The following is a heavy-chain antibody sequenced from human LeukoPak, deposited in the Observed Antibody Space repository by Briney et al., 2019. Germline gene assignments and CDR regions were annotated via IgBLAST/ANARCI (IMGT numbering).Heavy chain of an antibody. CDR2: ISSSTSYI. D-gene: IGHD4-17*01. CDR1: GFAFNTAW. J-gene: IGHJ4*02. V-gene: IGHV3-21*01. Sequence: PGGSLRLSCAASGFAFNTAWMSWVRQAPGKGLEWVSSISSSTSYIYYADSVKGRFTISRDNAKNSLYLQMNSLRAEDTAVYYCARATVTNPKYFDYWGQGTLVTVSS. CDR3: ARATVTNPKYFDY.